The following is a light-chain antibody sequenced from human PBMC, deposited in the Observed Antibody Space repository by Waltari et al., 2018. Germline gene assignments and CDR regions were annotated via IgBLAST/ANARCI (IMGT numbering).Light chain of an antibody. CDR2: GAS. CDR1: QSVSRN. CDR3: QQYNKWPPLT. V-gene: IGKV3-15*01. Sequence: EIVMTQSPANLSVSPGERATLPCRASQSVSRNLAGDHKKPGQAPRLLIYGASTRATGIPARFSGSGSGTEFTLTISSLQSVDFALYYCQQYNKWPPLTFGGGTKVEIK. J-gene: IGKJ4*01.